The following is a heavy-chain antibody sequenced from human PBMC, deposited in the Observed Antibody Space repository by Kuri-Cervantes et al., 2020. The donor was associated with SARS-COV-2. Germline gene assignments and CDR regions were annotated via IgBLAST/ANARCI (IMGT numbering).Heavy chain of an antibody. CDR1: EFTFSNYW. J-gene: IGHJ4*02. V-gene: IGHV3-49*04. CDR3: TRDDFWSGYYTE. D-gene: IGHD3-3*01. CDR2: IRSKAYGGTT. Sequence: LKISCAASEFTFSNYWMTWVRQAPGKGLEWVGFIRSKAYGGTTEYAASVKGRFTISRDDSKSIAYLQMNSLKTEDTAVYYCTRDDFWSGYYTEWGQGTLVTVSS.